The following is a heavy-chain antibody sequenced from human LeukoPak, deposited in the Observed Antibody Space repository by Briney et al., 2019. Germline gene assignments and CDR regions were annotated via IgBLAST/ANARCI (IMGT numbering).Heavy chain of an antibody. CDR3: ARVRGQLVRNDFRFDP. D-gene: IGHD6-13*01. J-gene: IGHJ5*02. CDR2: INPSGGST. Sequence: ASVKVSCKASGYTFTSYYMHWVRQAPGQGLEWMGIINPSGGSTSYAQKFQGRVTMTRDTSTSTVYMELSSLRSEDTAVYYCARVRGQLVRNDFRFDPWGQGTLVTVSS. V-gene: IGHV1-46*01. CDR1: GYTFTSYY.